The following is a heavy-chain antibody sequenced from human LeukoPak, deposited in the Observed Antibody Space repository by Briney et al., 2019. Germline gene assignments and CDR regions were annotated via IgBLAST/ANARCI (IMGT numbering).Heavy chain of an antibody. D-gene: IGHD2-2*01. J-gene: IGHJ6*02. Sequence: PGGSLRLSCAASGFTFSSYAMHWVRQAPGKGLEWVAVISYDGSNKYYADSVKGRFTIPRDNSKNTLYLQMNSLRAEDTAVYYCARGDDIAVVPSGHVVYGMDVWGQGTTVTVSS. CDR3: ARGDDIAVVPSGHVVYGMDV. CDR1: GFTFSSYA. V-gene: IGHV3-30*04. CDR2: ISYDGSNK.